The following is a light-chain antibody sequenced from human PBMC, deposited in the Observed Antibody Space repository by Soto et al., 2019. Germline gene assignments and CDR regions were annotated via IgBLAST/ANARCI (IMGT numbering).Light chain of an antibody. Sequence: DIVMTQSPDSLAVSLGERATINCKSSQSVLYNSNNKNYLAWYQQKPGQPPKLLIYWASARESGVPDRFSGSGSGTDFTLTISSLQPEDVATYYCQKYNSAPLTFGGGTKV. CDR3: QKYNSAPLT. CDR1: QSVLYNSNNKNY. J-gene: IGKJ4*01. V-gene: IGKV4-1*01. CDR2: WAS.